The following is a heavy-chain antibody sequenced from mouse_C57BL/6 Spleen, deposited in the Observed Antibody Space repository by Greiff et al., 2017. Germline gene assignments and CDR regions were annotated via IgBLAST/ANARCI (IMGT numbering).Heavy chain of an antibody. D-gene: IGHD1-1*01. Sequence: VQLQQSGPELVKPGASVKISCKASGYTFTDYYMNWVKQSHGKSLEWIGDINPNNGGTSYNQKFKGKATLTVDKSSSTAYMELRSLTSEDSAVYYCARKDYGVGFDVWGTGTTVTVSS. J-gene: IGHJ1*03. V-gene: IGHV1-26*01. CDR2: INPNNGGT. CDR1: GYTFTDYY. CDR3: ARKDYGVGFDV.